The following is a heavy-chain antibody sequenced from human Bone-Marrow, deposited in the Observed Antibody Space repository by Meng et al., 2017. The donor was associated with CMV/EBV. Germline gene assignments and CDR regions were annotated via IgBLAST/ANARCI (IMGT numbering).Heavy chain of an antibody. CDR2: ISSSGSTI. Sequence: GSLRLSCAASGFTFSDYYMSWIRQAPGKGLEWVSYISSSGSTIYYADSVKGRFTISRDNAKNSLYLQMNSLRAEDTAVYYCAREARVVVPAASYYYGMDVWGQGTTVTVSS. D-gene: IGHD2-2*01. CDR3: AREARVVVPAASYYYGMDV. J-gene: IGHJ6*02. V-gene: IGHV3-11*04. CDR1: GFTFSDYY.